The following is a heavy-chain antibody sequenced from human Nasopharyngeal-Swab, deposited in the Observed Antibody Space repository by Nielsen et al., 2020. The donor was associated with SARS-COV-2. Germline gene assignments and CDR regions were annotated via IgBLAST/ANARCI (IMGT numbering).Heavy chain of an antibody. J-gene: IGHJ6*02. V-gene: IGHV3-21*01. Sequence: VRQAPGKGLEWVSSISSSSSYIYYADSVEGRFTISRDNAKNSLYLQMNSLRAEDTTVYYCARDKGDFWSGYYKGPYYYYGMDVWGQGTTVTVSS. D-gene: IGHD3-3*01. CDR2: ISSSSSYI. CDR3: ARDKGDFWSGYYKGPYYYYGMDV.